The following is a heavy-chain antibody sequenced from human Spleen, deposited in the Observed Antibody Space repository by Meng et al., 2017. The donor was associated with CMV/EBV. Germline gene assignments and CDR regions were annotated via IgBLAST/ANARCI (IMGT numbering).Heavy chain of an antibody. J-gene: IGHJ4*02. CDR3: ARGGYDFWSGYYAY. Sequence: ETLSLTCTVSGGSISSSSYYWGWIRQPPGKGLVWVSRINSDGSNTYYADSVKGRFTISRDNTKNTLNLQLNSLRAEDTAVYYCARGGYDFWSGYYAYWGQGTLVTVSS. CDR2: INSDGSNT. D-gene: IGHD3-3*01. CDR1: GGSISSSSYY. V-gene: IGHV3-74*01.